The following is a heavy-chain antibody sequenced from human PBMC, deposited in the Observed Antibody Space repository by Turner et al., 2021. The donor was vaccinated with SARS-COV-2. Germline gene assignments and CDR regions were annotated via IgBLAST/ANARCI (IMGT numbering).Heavy chain of an antibody. Sequence: QLQMPASGPGVGKASETLSLTWTVSGSPLSSSSYYWGWIRQPPGKGLEWSGRSYYSVSTYYNASLKSRVTISGDTSKNQYSLKMSSVPAANTAVYDCARQSWWELLGVLDAFDIWGQGTMVTVSS. CDR3: ARQSWWELLGVLDAFDI. CDR1: GSPLSSSSYY. J-gene: IGHJ3*02. CDR2: SYYSVST. D-gene: IGHD1-26*01. V-gene: IGHV4-39*01.